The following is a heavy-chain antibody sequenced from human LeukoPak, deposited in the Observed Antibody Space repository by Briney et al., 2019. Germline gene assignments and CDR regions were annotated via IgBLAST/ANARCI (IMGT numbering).Heavy chain of an antibody. CDR2: VYYSGTT. CDR1: GGSITNTYYY. CDR3: ARMKWGKIYYFDY. J-gene: IGHJ4*02. V-gene: IGHV4-39*07. Sequence: PSETLSLTCSVSGGSITNTYYYWGWLRQPPGKGLEWIGSVYYSGTTHDNPSLRSRLTMSIATSRNQFSLRLTSVTAADTAVYFCARMKWGKIYYFDYWGQGTLVAVSS. D-gene: IGHD3-16*01.